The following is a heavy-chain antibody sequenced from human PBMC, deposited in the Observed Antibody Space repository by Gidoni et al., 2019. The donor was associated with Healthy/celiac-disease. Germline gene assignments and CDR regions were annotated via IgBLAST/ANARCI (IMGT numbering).Heavy chain of an antibody. J-gene: IGHJ6*03. V-gene: IGHV3-43*01. CDR3: AKDGAGYCSSTSCYIDYMDV. CDR1: GFTFDDYT. D-gene: IGHD2-2*02. Sequence: EVQLVESGGVVVQPGGSLRLSCAASGFTFDDYTMHWVRQAPGKGLEWVSLISWDGGSTYYADSVKGRFTISRDNSKNSLYLKMNSLRTEDTALYYCAKDGAGYCSSTSCYIDYMDVWGKGTTVTVSS. CDR2: ISWDGGST.